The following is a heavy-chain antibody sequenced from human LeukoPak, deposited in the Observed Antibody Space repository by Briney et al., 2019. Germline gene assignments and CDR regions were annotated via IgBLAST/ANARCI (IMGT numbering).Heavy chain of an antibody. Sequence: GGSLRLSCVASGFTFSNYSMNWVRQAPGKGLEWVSYISSSGSTIYYADSVKGRFTISRDNAKNSLYLQMNSLRAEDTAVYYCAELGITMIGGVWGKGTTVTISS. CDR2: ISSSGSTI. CDR1: GFTFSNYS. J-gene: IGHJ6*04. CDR3: AELGITMIGGV. V-gene: IGHV3-48*04. D-gene: IGHD3-10*02.